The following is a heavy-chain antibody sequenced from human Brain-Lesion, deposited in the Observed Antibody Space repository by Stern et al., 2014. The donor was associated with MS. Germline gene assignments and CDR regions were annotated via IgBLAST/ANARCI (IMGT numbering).Heavy chain of an antibody. CDR3: ATLSPGAGGNYYRHFDY. Sequence: VQLGESEAEVKKPGASVKVSCKVSGYTLTELSMHWVRQAPRKGLEWMGGFDPEDGETIYAQKFQGRVTMTEDTSTDTAYMELSSLRSEDTAVYYCATLSPGAGGNYYRHFDYWGQGTLVTVSS. CDR2: FDPEDGET. D-gene: IGHD1-26*01. J-gene: IGHJ4*02. CDR1: GYTLTELS. V-gene: IGHV1-24*01.